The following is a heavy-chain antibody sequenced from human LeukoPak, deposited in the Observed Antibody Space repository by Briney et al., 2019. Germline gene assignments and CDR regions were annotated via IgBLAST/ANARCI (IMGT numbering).Heavy chain of an antibody. J-gene: IGHJ4*02. Sequence: GGSLRLSCAASGIIFSSYSMKWVRQAPGKGLEWVSYISSSSSIKYYADSVKGRFTISRDNAKNSLYLQMNSLRAEDTAVYYCAREVTTVTNDYWGQGTLVTVSS. CDR1: GIIFSSYS. CDR2: ISSSSSIK. CDR3: AREVTTVTNDY. V-gene: IGHV3-48*04. D-gene: IGHD4-11*01.